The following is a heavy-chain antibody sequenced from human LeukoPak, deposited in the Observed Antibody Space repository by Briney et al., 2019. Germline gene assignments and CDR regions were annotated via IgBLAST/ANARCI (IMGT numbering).Heavy chain of an antibody. V-gene: IGHV3-30*02. D-gene: IGHD3-3*01. Sequence: PGGSLRLSCAASGFTFSSYGMHWVRQAPGKGLEWVAFIRYDGSNKYYADSVKGRFTISRDNSKNTLYLQMNSLRAEDTAVYYCAKGYDFWSGYSFDAFDIWGQGTMVTVSS. J-gene: IGHJ3*02. CDR2: IRYDGSNK. CDR1: GFTFSSYG. CDR3: AKGYDFWSGYSFDAFDI.